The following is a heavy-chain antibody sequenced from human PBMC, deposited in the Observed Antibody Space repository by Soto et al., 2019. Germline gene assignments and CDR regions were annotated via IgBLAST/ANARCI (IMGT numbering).Heavy chain of an antibody. CDR1: GVSITSYY. CDR3: ARLGDTAGISLPAFEL. CDR2: IHYSGGS. J-gene: IGHJ4*03. Sequence: PSETLSLTCTVSGVSITSYYWTWIRQIPEKGLEWIGFIHYSGGSKFNPSLKSRLSMSVDTSKNQYSLRLNFLTAADTAIYYCARLGDTAGISLPAFELRGQGALVTGSS. V-gene: IGHV4-59*08. D-gene: IGHD2-21*02.